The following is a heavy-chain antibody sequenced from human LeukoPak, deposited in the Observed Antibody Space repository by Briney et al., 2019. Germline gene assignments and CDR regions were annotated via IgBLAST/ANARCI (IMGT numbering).Heavy chain of an antibody. V-gene: IGHV4-59*01. CDR1: GGSISSCY. CDR2: IYYSGTT. D-gene: IGHD1-26*01. Sequence: PSETLSLTCTVSGGSISSCYWSWIRQPPGKGLEWIGYIYYSGTTDYNPSRKSRVTISVDTSNNQFSLKVSSVTAADTAVYYCARSSGAYRSFDYWGQGTLVPVSS. J-gene: IGHJ4*02. CDR3: ARSSGAYRSFDY.